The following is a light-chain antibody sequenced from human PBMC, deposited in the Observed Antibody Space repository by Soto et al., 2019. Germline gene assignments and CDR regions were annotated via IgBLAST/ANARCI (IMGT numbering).Light chain of an antibody. CDR1: SSNIGAGYD. V-gene: IGLV1-40*01. CDR2: GNN. CDR3: QSYDSSLSGASV. Sequence: QSVLTQRPSVSGAPGQKVTISCTGSSSNIGAGYDVHWYQQLPGTAPKLLIYGNNNRPSGVPDRFSGSKSGTSASLAITGLQAEDEADYYCQSYDSSLSGASVFGGGTKLTVL. J-gene: IGLJ3*02.